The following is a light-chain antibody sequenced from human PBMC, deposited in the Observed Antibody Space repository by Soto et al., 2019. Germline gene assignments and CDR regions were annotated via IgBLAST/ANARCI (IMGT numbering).Light chain of an antibody. V-gene: IGKV4-1*01. J-gene: IGKJ1*01. CDR1: QSVLYRPYDKNS. Sequence: DIELSQDPGAVSVCRGERATLSCKSSQSVLYRPYDKNSLAWYQQKPGQPPKLLISWASTREPGVPDRFSGGGSGTDFTLTISSLQAEDGAVYYSQQHYSTTWAFVQGPK. CDR2: WAS. CDR3: QQHYSTTWA.